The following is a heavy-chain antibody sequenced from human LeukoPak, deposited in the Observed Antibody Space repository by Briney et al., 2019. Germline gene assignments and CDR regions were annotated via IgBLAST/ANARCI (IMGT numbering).Heavy chain of an antibody. Sequence: GGSLRLSCAASGFTFNNAWMSWVRQAPGKGLEWVGRLKSKTDGGTTDYAAPVKGRFTISRDDSKNTLYLQMNSLKTEDTAVYYCTTDEEINYYDSSDYYPHYWGQGTLVTVSS. V-gene: IGHV3-15*01. CDR3: TTDEEINYYDSSDYYPHY. D-gene: IGHD3-22*01. CDR2: LKSKTDGGTT. CDR1: GFTFNNAW. J-gene: IGHJ4*02.